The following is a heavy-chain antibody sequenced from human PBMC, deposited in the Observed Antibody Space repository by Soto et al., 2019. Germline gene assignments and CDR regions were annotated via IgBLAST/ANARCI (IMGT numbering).Heavy chain of an antibody. J-gene: IGHJ4*02. CDR2: IYYSGST. D-gene: IGHD3-10*01. V-gene: IGHV4-61*01. CDR3: ARVSSGSYLPTFDY. CDR1: GGSISSSSYY. Sequence: PSETLSLTCTVSGGSISSSSYYWSWIRQPPGKGLEWIGYIYYSGSTNYNPSLKSRVTISVDTSKNQFSLKLSSVTAADTAVYYCARVSSGSYLPTFDYWGQGTLVTVSS.